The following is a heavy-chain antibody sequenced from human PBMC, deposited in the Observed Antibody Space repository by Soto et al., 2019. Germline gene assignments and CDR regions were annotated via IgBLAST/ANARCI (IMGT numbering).Heavy chain of an antibody. Sequence: EVQLLESGGGLVQPGGALRLSCAASGFTFSIYTMGWVRQTPGKGLEWVSAISVGSVSTYYADSVKGRFTISRDNSKNTLYLQMNSLRAEDTAVFYCAKGGRSGPFDYWGQGTLVTVSS. J-gene: IGHJ4*02. D-gene: IGHD1-26*01. CDR2: ISVGSVST. V-gene: IGHV3-23*01. CDR3: AKGGRSGPFDY. CDR1: GFTFSIYT.